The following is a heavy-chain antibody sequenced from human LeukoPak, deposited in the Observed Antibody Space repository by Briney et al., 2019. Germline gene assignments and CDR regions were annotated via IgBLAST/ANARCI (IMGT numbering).Heavy chain of an antibody. J-gene: IGHJ6*03. V-gene: IGHV4-4*07. CDR3: AREISGTYYNPLGYMDA. D-gene: IGHD3-10*01. CDR2: IFTSGIA. Sequence: SETLSLTCTVSGGSIGIYYWNWIRQPAGKGLEWIGRIFTSGIANYNPSIKSRVTMSVDTSKNQFSLNLSSVTAADTAVYYCAREISGTYYNPLGYMDAWGKGTTVTVSS. CDR1: GGSIGIYY.